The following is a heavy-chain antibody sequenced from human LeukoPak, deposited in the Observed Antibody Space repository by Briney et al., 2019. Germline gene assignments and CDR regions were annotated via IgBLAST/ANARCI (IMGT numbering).Heavy chain of an antibody. Sequence: GGSLRLSCADSGFTFSKYIMNWVRQAPGKGLEWVSSITNTSSYTYYADSVKGRFTSSRDNAKNSLYLQMNSLRADDTAVYYCARSYDGSGFSDWGQGTLVTVSS. D-gene: IGHD3-3*01. V-gene: IGHV3-21*01. J-gene: IGHJ4*02. CDR1: GFTFSKYI. CDR3: ARSYDGSGFSD. CDR2: ITNTSSYT.